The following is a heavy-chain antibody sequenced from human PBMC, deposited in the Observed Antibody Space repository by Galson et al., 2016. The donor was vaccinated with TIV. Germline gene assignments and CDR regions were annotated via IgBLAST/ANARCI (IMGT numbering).Heavy chain of an antibody. V-gene: IGHV4-38-2*02. D-gene: IGHD4-17*01. Sequence: ETLSLTCAVSGYSIKSGYFWGWIRQPPGKGLQWIGSIYESGTTYSNPSLKSRLTMSVDTSKNQFSLNLSSVTAADTAVYYCIREGSTVTMHHYFGMDVWGQGTSVTVSS. CDR2: IYESGTT. CDR3: IREGSTVTMHHYFGMDV. J-gene: IGHJ6*02. CDR1: GYSIKSGYF.